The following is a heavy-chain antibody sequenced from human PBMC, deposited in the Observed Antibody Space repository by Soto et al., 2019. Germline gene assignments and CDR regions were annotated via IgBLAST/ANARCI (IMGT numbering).Heavy chain of an antibody. V-gene: IGHV4-31*03. J-gene: IGHJ4*02. Sequence: PSETLSLTCTVSGGSISSGGYYWSWIRQHPGKGLEWIGYIYYSGSTYYNPSLKSRVTISVDTSKNQFSLKLSSVTAADTAVYYCARDANGSGSYWGQGTLVTVSS. CDR3: ARDANGSGSY. CDR1: GGSISSGGYY. D-gene: IGHD3-10*01. CDR2: IYYSGST.